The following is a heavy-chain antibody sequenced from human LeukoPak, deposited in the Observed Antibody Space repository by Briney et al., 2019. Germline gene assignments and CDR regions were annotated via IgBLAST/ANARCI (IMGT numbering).Heavy chain of an antibody. CDR3: AREVSAYCGGDCYSTNYYYYMDV. D-gene: IGHD2-21*02. CDR1: GYTFTGYY. Sequence: GASVRVSCKASGYTFTGYYMHWVRQAPGQGLEWMGWINPNSGGTNYAQKFQGRVTMTRDTSISTAYMELSRLRSDDTAVYYCAREVSAYCGGDCYSTNYYYYMDVWGKGTTVTISS. CDR2: INPNSGGT. J-gene: IGHJ6*03. V-gene: IGHV1-2*02.